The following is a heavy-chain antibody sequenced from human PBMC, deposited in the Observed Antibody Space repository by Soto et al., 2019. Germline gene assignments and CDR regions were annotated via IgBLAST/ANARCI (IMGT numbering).Heavy chain of an antibody. CDR2: IYYTGNT. CDR3: ARHLRRVAIFGEDQWWWFDP. V-gene: IGHV4-39*01. CDR1: GDSITTTNSY. J-gene: IGHJ5*02. D-gene: IGHD3-3*01. Sequence: SETLSLTCTVSGDSITTTNSYWGWIRQPPGKGLEWIGSIYYTGNTFDNPSLKSRVTMSIDTPKNQFSLKLRSVTAEDTALYFCARHLRRVAIFGEDQWWWFDPWGQGALVTVSS.